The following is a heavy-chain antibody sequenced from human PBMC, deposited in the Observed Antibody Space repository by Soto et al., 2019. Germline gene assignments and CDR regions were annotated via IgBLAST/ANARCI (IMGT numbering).Heavy chain of an antibody. CDR2: IYYSGST. J-gene: IGHJ6*03. Sequence: SETLSLTCTVSGVSISSYYWSWIRQPPGKGLEWIGYIYYSGSTNYNPSLKSRVTISVDTSKNQFSLKLSSVTAADTAVYYCARTADPPDYYYYYYMDVWGEGTTVTVSS. CDR3: ARTADPPDYYYYYYMDV. CDR1: GVSISSYY. V-gene: IGHV4-59*01.